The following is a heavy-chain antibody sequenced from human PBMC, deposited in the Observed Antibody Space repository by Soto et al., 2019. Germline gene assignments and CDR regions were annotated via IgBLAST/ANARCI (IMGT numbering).Heavy chain of an antibody. CDR3: ARANNGTSIFGVVIIHGWFDP. CDR2: IYHSGST. V-gene: IGHV4-30-2*01. CDR1: GGSISSGGYS. D-gene: IGHD3-3*02. Sequence: SLTRSLACAVCGGSISSGGYSWCWIRQPPGKGLEWIGYIYHSGSTYYNPSLKSRVTISVDRSKNQFSLKLSSVTAADTAVYYCARANNGTSIFGVVIIHGWFDPWGQGTLVTVSS. J-gene: IGHJ5*02.